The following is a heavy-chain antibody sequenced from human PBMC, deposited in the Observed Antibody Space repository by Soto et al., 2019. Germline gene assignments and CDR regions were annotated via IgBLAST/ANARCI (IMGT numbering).Heavy chain of an antibody. D-gene: IGHD6-13*01. J-gene: IGHJ3*02. CDR1: GYTFTSYD. V-gene: IGHV1-69*13. CDR2: IIPIFGTA. Sequence: ASVKVSCKASGYTFTSYDINWVRQATGQGLEWMGGIIPIFGTANYAQKFQGRVTITADESTSTAYMELSSLRSEDTAVYYCTLGSWSAETFDIWGRGTMVTVSS. CDR3: TLGSWSAETFDI.